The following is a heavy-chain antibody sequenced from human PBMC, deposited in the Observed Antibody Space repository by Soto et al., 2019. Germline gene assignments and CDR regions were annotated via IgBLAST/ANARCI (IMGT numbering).Heavy chain of an antibody. Sequence: QITLTESGPTLVKPTQTLTLTCTFSGISLTNSGVGVSWIRQPPGKALEWLAVIYWDDAKHFSPSQKSRLTITKDPSKHQVVLTLTNMDSVDTATYFCAHMDFDLYGMDVWGQGTTVIVSS. D-gene: IGHD3-10*01. CDR2: IYWDDAK. CDR3: AHMDFDLYGMDV. J-gene: IGHJ6*02. V-gene: IGHV2-5*02. CDR1: GISLTNSGVG.